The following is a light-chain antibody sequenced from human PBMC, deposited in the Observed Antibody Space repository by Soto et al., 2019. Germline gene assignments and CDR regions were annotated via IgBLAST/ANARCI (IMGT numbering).Light chain of an antibody. J-gene: IGKJ1*01. V-gene: IGKV1-9*01. CDR2: AAS. Sequence: IQLTQSPSSLSASLGDRFTITCRASQGISSYLAWYQQKPGKAPKLLIYAASSLESGVPSRFSGSGSGTEFTLTISSLQPDDFATYYCQQYNSYSRTFGQGTKVDIK. CDR1: QGISSY. CDR3: QQYNSYSRT.